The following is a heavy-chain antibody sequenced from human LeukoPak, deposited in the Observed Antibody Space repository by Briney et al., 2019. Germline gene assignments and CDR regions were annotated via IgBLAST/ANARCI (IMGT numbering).Heavy chain of an antibody. CDR3: ARWDIRGTAHQLDY. J-gene: IGHJ4*02. V-gene: IGHV3-7*01. D-gene: IGHD5-12*01. Sequence: GGSLRLSCAASGFTFSTYAMTWVRQTPGKGLEWVANINQDASAKYYVASVRGRFTISRDNAKNSIYLQMNSLRVDDTAVYYCARWDIRGTAHQLDYWGQGTLVTVSS. CDR1: GFTFSTYA. CDR2: INQDASAK.